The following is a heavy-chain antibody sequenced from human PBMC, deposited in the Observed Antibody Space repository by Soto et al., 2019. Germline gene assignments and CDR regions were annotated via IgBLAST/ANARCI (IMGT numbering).Heavy chain of an antibody. CDR3: ASRQYYDFWSGYYTGDYFDY. CDR2: IYYSGST. CDR1: GGSISSSSYY. V-gene: IGHV4-39*01. Sequence: SETLSLTCTVSGGSISSSSYYWGWIRQPPGKGLEWIGSIYYSGSTYYNPSLKSRVTISVDTSKNQFSLKLSSVTAADTAVYYCASRQYYDFWSGYYTGDYFDYWGQGTLVTVSS. D-gene: IGHD3-3*01. J-gene: IGHJ4*02.